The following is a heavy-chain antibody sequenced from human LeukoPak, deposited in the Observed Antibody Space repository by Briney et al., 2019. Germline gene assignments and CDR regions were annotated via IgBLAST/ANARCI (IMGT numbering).Heavy chain of an antibody. CDR2: INHSGST. CDR1: GGSFSGYY. Sequence: SETLSLTCAVYGGSFSGYYWSWIRQPPGKGLEWIGEINHSGSTNYNPPLKSRVTISVDTSKNQFSLKLSSVTAADTAVYYCARGRRIQLIAGYNWFDPWGQGTLVTVSS. CDR3: ARGRRIQLIAGYNWFDP. V-gene: IGHV4-34*01. D-gene: IGHD5-18*01. J-gene: IGHJ5*02.